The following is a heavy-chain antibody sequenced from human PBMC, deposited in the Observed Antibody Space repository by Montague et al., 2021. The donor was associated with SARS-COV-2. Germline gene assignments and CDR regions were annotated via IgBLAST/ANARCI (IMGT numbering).Heavy chain of an antibody. CDR1: RFTFSDFW. D-gene: IGHD6-19*01. V-gene: IGHV3-7*01. CDR3: ARGSTGWYAIFGHYGMDV. CDR2: IKHDGSEK. J-gene: IGHJ6*02. Sequence: SLRLSCAASRFTFSDFWMNWVRQAPGKGLEWVADIKHDGSEKSCVDSXXGRFTISRDNAKNSLYLQMNSLRAEDTAVYYCARGSTGWYAIFGHYGMDVWGQGTTVTVSS.